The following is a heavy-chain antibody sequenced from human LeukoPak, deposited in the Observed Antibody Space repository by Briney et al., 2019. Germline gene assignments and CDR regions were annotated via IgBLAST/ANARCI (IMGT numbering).Heavy chain of an antibody. D-gene: IGHD6-13*01. CDR3: ARLSIAAAGRDY. Sequence: SETLSLTCTVSGGSISSSSYYWGWIRQSPGKGLEWIGSIYYSGSTYYNPSLKSRVTISVDTSKNQFSLKLSSVTAADTAVYYCARLSIAAAGRDYWGQGTLVTVSS. J-gene: IGHJ4*02. CDR2: IYYSGST. CDR1: GGSISSSSYY. V-gene: IGHV4-39*01.